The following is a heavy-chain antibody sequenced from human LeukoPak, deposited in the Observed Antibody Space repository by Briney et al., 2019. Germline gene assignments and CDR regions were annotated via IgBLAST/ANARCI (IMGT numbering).Heavy chain of an antibody. CDR1: GYTFTGYY. CDR3: AREGSYDILTGYYKGSDYYYGMDV. V-gene: IGHV1-2*04. Sequence: ASVKVSCKASGYTFTGYYMHWVRQAPGQGLEWMGWINPNSGGTNYAQKFQGWVTMTRDTSISTAYMELSRLRSDDTAVYYCAREGSYDILTGYYKGSDYYYGMDVWGQGTTVTVSS. J-gene: IGHJ6*02. D-gene: IGHD3-9*01. CDR2: INPNSGGT.